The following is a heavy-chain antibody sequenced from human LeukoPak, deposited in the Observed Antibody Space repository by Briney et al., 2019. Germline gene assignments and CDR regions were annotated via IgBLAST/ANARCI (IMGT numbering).Heavy chain of an antibody. CDR2: MNPNSGNT. J-gene: IGHJ4*02. CDR1: GYTFISYD. Sequence: ASVKVSCKASGYTFISYDINWVRQATGQGLEWMGWMNPNSGNTGYAQKFQGRVTMTRNTSISTAYMELSSLRSEDTAVYYCARVVEMATILFDYWGQGTLVTVSS. CDR3: ARVVEMATILFDY. V-gene: IGHV1-8*01. D-gene: IGHD5-24*01.